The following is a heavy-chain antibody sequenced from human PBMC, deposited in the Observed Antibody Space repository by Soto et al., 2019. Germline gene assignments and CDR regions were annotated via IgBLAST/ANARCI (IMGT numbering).Heavy chain of an antibody. Sequence: GESLKISCKGSGYSFTSYCICWVRQMPGKGLEWMGIIYPGDSDTRYSPSFQGQVTISADKSISTAYLQWSSLKASDTAMYYCARTSAAGKYYYGMDVWGQGTTVTVSS. J-gene: IGHJ6*02. CDR3: ARTSAAGKYYYGMDV. V-gene: IGHV5-51*01. D-gene: IGHD6-13*01. CDR2: IYPGDSDT. CDR1: GYSFTSYC.